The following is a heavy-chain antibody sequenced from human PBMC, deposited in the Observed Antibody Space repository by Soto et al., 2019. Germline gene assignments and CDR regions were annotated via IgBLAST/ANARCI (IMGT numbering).Heavy chain of an antibody. CDR1: GFTFSSYW. CDR3: AREGTAMVNYPSYYYYGMDV. J-gene: IGHJ6*02. D-gene: IGHD5-18*01. Sequence: PGGSLRLSCAASGFTFSSYWMHWVRQAPGKGLVWVSRINSDGSSTSYADSVKGRFTISRDNAKNTLYLQMNSLRAEDTAVYYCAREGTAMVNYPSYYYYGMDVWGQGTTVTVSS. CDR2: INSDGSST. V-gene: IGHV3-74*01.